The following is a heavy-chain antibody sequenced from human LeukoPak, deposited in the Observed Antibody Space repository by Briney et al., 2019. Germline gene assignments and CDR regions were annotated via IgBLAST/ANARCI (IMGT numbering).Heavy chain of an antibody. CDR2: ISSSSSYI. V-gene: IGHV3-21*01. CDR1: GFTFSSYE. CDR3: ARDSNPYCSGGSCTAFDI. D-gene: IGHD2-15*01. Sequence: GGSLRLSCAASGFTFSSYEMNWVRQAPGKGLEWVSSISSSSSYIYYADSMKGRFTTSRDNARNSLYLQMNSLRAEDTAMYFCARDSNPYCSGGSCTAFDIWGQGTMVTVSS. J-gene: IGHJ3*02.